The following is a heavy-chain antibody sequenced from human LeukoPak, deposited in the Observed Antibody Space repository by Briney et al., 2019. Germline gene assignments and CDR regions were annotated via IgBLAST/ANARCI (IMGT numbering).Heavy chain of an antibody. CDR2: FDPVDGET. D-gene: IGHD3-22*01. V-gene: IGHV1-24*01. Sequence: ASVKVSCKVSGYTLTELSMHWVRQAPGKGLEWMGGFDPVDGETIYAQKFQGRVTMTEDTSTDTAYVELSSLRSEDTAVYYCATRIAYYDSSGYSLRYWGQGTLVTVSS. CDR1: GYTLTELS. CDR3: ATRIAYYDSSGYSLRY. J-gene: IGHJ4*02.